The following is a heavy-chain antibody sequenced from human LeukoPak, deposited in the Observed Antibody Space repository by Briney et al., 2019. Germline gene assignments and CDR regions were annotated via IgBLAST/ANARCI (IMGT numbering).Heavy chain of an antibody. CDR2: IYPGDSDT. D-gene: IGHD3-22*01. Sequence: GESLKISCKGSGYSFTSYWTGWVRQMPGKGLEWMGIIYPGDSDTRYSPSFQGQVTISADKSISTAYLQWSSLKASDTAMYYCASSIENYDSSGYPFFDYWGQGTLVTVSS. J-gene: IGHJ4*02. CDR3: ASSIENYDSSGYPFFDY. V-gene: IGHV5-51*01. CDR1: GYSFTSYW.